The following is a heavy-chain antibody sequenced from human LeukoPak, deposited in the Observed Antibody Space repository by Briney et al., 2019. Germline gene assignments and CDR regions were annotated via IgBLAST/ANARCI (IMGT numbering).Heavy chain of an antibody. CDR3: ARVAGQSYHFDY. CDR2: ISSSSSYI. J-gene: IGHJ4*02. V-gene: IGHV3-21*01. Sequence: GGSLRLSCTASGFAFSTYSMDWARQAPGKGLEWVSSISSSSSYIYYADSVKGRLTISRDNAKNSLYLHMNSLRAEDTAVYYCARVAGQSYHFDYWGQGTLVTVSS. D-gene: IGHD3-10*01. CDR1: GFAFSTYS.